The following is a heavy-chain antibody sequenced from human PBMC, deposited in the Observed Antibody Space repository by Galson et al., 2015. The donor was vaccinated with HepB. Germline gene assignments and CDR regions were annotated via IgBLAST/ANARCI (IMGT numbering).Heavy chain of an antibody. Sequence: SLRLSCAASGFTFSSYSMNWVRQAPGTGLEWVSSISSSSSYIYYADSVKGRFTISRDNAKNSLYLQMNSLRAEDTAVYYCARDRVPGGYEGYRGQGTLVTVSS. CDR1: GFTFSSYS. J-gene: IGHJ4*02. D-gene: IGHD5-12*01. CDR3: ARDRVPGGYEGY. V-gene: IGHV3-21*01. CDR2: ISSSSSYI.